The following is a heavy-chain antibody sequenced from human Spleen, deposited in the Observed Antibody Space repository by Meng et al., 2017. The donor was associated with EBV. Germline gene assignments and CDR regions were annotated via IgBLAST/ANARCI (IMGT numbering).Heavy chain of an antibody. V-gene: IGHV1-8*01. CDR1: GYTFTTYG. D-gene: IGHD2/OR15-2a*01. CDR2: MSTNSGNT. Sequence: GQLVRSGGEVKTPGASVKVSCKASGYTFTTYGINWVRQAPGQGLEWMGWMSTNSGNTGYAQKFKGRVTMTSDTSISTAYMELSGLRSDETAVYYCARGSGLSDYWGRGTLVTVSS. CDR3: ARGSGLSDY. J-gene: IGHJ4*02.